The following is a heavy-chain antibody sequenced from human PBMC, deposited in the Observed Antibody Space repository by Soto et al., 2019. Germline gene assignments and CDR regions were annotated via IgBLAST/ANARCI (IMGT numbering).Heavy chain of an antibody. J-gene: IGHJ4*02. Sequence: SETLSLICTVSGGSISSGGYYGSWIRQHPGKGLEWIGYIYYSGSTYYNPSLKSRVTISVDTSKNQFSLKLSSVTAADTAVYYCARDSHDGSGKLDYWGQGTLVTVSS. V-gene: IGHV4-31*03. D-gene: IGHD3-10*01. CDR2: IYYSGST. CDR3: ARDSHDGSGKLDY. CDR1: GGSISSGGYY.